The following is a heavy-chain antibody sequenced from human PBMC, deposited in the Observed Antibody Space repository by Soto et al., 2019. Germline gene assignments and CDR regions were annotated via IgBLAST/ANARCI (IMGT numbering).Heavy chain of an antibody. D-gene: IGHD6-19*01. CDR2: TYYRSKWYN. Sequence: SQTLSLTCVISGDSVSSNSAAWNWIRQSPSRGFEWLGRTYYRSKWYNDYAVSVKSRITIKPDTSKNQFSLQLNSVTPEDTAVYYCARDHEYSSGWYVWFDYWGQGTLVTVSS. CDR1: GDSVSSNSAA. J-gene: IGHJ4*02. V-gene: IGHV6-1*01. CDR3: ARDHEYSSGWYVWFDY.